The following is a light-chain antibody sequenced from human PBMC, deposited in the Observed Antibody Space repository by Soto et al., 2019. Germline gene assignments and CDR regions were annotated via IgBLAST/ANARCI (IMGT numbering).Light chain of an antibody. J-gene: IGLJ1*01. CDR1: SSDVGGYNY. CDR3: SSFAGTNSFV. V-gene: IGLV2-8*01. CDR2: EVS. Sequence: QSALTQPASVSGSPGQSITISCTGTSSDVGGYNYVSWYQQHPGKAPKLMIYEVSNRPSGVPDRIFASKSDTTASLTVSGLQAEDEADYYCSSFAGTNSFVFGTGTKVTVL.